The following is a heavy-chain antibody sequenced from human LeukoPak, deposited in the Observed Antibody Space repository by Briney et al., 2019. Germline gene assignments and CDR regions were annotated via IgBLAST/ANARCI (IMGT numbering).Heavy chain of an antibody. CDR3: ARETYYYGSGKLDY. CDR2: IYTSGST. J-gene: IGHJ4*02. D-gene: IGHD3-10*01. Sequence: PSETLSLTCTVSGGSISSYYWSWIRQPAGKGLEWIGRIYTSGSTNYNPSLKSRVTMSVDTSKNQFSLKLSSVTAADTAVYYCARETYYYGSGKLDYWGQGTLVTVSS. V-gene: IGHV4-4*07. CDR1: GGSISSYY.